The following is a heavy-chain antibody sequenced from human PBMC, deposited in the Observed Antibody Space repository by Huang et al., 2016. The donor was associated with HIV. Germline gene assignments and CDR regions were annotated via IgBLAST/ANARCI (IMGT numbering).Heavy chain of an antibody. J-gene: IGHJ3*02. CDR2: IYRSGTA. V-gene: IGHV4-30-2*01. CDR3: ARDLYSSGWHAFDT. CDR1: GGSIISSGYS. D-gene: IGHD6-19*01. Sequence: QLQLQESGSRLVRPSETLSLTCAVSGGSIISSGYSWSWIRQPPGKGLEWIGYIYRSGTASYNPSRKSRVTMSVDTSKDRFSLKLTSVTAADTAVYYCARDLYSSGWHAFDTWGQGTMVTVSS.